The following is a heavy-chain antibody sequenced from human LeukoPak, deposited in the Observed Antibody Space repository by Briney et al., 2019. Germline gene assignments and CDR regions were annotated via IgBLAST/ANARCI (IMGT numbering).Heavy chain of an antibody. V-gene: IGHV3-74*01. CDR1: GFTFSSYW. Sequence: PGGSLRLSCAASGFTFSSYWMHWVRQAPGKGLVWVSRINSDGSSTSYADSVKGRFTTSRDISLHLQMNSLRAEDTAVYYCVRNNNNDYWGQGTLVTVSS. CDR2: INSDGSST. CDR3: VRNNNNDY. J-gene: IGHJ4*02. D-gene: IGHD2/OR15-2a*01.